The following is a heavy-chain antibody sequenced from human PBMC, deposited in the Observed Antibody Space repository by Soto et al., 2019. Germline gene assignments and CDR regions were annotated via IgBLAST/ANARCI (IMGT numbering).Heavy chain of an antibody. J-gene: IGHJ3*02. D-gene: IGHD7-27*01. Sequence: PSETLSLTCTVSGGSISSYYWSWIRQPPGKGLEWIGYIYYSGSTNYNPSLKSRVTISVDTSKNQFSLKLSSVTAADTAVYYCARGQLGIGAFDIWGQGTMVTVSS. CDR1: GGSISSYY. V-gene: IGHV4-59*01. CDR3: ARGQLGIGAFDI. CDR2: IYYSGST.